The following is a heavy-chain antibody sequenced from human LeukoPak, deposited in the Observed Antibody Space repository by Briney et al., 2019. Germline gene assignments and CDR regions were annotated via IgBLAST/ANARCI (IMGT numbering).Heavy chain of an antibody. Sequence: ASVKVSCKTSGFTFSAYGIAWVRQAPGHGPEWMGWISNHNGNTKYAQKFQDRITVTTETSTGTASMELRSLKPDDTGIYYCTRGVALATVYYFDFWGLGTQVTVAS. D-gene: IGHD3-10*01. V-gene: IGHV1-18*04. J-gene: IGHJ4*02. CDR3: TRGVALATVYYFDF. CDR2: ISNHNGNT. CDR1: GFTFSAYG.